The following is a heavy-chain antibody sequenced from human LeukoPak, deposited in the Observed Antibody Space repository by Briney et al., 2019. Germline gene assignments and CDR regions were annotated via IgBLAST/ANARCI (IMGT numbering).Heavy chain of an antibody. CDR3: ARAPTDDYGDYSFDY. V-gene: IGHV3-48*04. D-gene: IGHD4-17*01. Sequence: GGSLRLSCAASGFTFSSYSMNWVRQAPGKGLEWVSYISSSISTKYYADSVKGRFTISRDNAKNSLYLQMNSLRAEDTAVYYCARAPTDDYGDYSFDYWGQGTLVTVSS. CDR1: GFTFSSYS. J-gene: IGHJ4*02. CDR2: ISSSISTK.